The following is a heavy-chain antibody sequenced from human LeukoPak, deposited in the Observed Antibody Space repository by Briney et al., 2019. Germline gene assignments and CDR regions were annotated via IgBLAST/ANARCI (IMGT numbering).Heavy chain of an antibody. V-gene: IGHV3-30*18. J-gene: IGHJ4*02. D-gene: IGHD6-13*01. CDR1: GFTFSDAW. Sequence: GGSLRLSCAASGFTFSDAWMSWVRQAPGKGLEWVAVISYEGSNKYYADSVKGRFTISRDNSKNTLYLQMNSLRAEDTAVYYCAKGDSSSWYSHFDYWGQGTLVTVSS. CDR2: ISYEGSNK. CDR3: AKGDSSSWYSHFDY.